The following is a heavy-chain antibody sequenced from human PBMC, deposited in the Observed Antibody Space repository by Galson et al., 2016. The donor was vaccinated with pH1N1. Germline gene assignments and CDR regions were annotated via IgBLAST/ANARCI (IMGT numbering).Heavy chain of an antibody. CDR3: ARQNDYGDYRGDACDI. D-gene: IGHD4-17*01. CDR1: GYRFPSSW. V-gene: IGHV5-51*01. J-gene: IGHJ3*02. CDR2: IYLGGSLI. Sequence: QSGAEVKKPGESLKISCKGSGYRFPSSWIGWVRQMPGKGLEWMGIIYLGGSLIRYRPSFQGQVTISADKSVNIVYLEWVSLKASDTAMYYCARQNDYGDYRGDACDIWGQGTMVTVSS.